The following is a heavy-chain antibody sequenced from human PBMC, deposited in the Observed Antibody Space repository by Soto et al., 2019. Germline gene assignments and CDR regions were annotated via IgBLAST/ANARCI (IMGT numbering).Heavy chain of an antibody. CDR2: IYHSGST. J-gene: IGHJ4*02. CDR3: ANGRDGYNEGGFDY. V-gene: IGHV4-30-2*01. D-gene: IGHD5-12*01. CDR1: GGSISSGGYS. Sequence: SETLSLTCAVSGGSISSGGYSWSWIRQPPGKGLEWIGYIYHSGSTYYNPSLKSRVTISVDRSKNQFSLKLSSVTAADTAVYYCANGRDGYNEGGFDYWGQGTLVTVSS.